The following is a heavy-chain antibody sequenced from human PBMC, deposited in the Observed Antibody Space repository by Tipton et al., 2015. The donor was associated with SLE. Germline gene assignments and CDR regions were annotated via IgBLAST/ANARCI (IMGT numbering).Heavy chain of an antibody. V-gene: IGHV4-61*09. J-gene: IGHJ3*02. D-gene: IGHD2-21*01. CDR1: GGSISSGPYY. CDR2: VYTTGST. CDR3: ARCELGGAIRHLAFDI. Sequence: SLTCTVSGGSISSGPYYWSWIRQPAGKGLEWIGHVYTTGSTNYSPSLRSRVTISADRSKNQFSLRLTSVTASDTAVYYCARCELGGAIRHLAFDIWGRGTMVNVSS.